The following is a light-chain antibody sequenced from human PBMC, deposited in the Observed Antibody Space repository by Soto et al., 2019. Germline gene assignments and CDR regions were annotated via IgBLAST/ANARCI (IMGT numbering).Light chain of an antibody. Sequence: EIVMTQSPATLSVSPGERATLSCRASQSVSSNLAWYQQKPGQAPSLLIYGASTRATGIPARFSGSRSGTEFTLTISSLQSEDFAVYYCHQYNNWPPGTFGQGTKVEIK. V-gene: IGKV3-15*01. CDR3: HQYNNWPPGT. J-gene: IGKJ1*01. CDR1: QSVSSN. CDR2: GAS.